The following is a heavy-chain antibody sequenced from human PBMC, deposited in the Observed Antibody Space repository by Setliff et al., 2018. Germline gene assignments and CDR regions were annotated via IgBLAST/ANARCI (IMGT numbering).Heavy chain of an antibody. CDR1: GFTCRDYS. D-gene: IGHD2-15*01. V-gene: IGHV3-23*01. Sequence: GESLKISCATSGFTCRDYSMVWVRQVPGKGLEWVAGVIQVGSGVYADSVKGRVTITRDTSANTVYMELSRLRYEDTAVYYCANAEVVVAPWGQGTLVTVSS. CDR3: ANAEVVVAP. J-gene: IGHJ4*02. CDR2: VIQVGSG.